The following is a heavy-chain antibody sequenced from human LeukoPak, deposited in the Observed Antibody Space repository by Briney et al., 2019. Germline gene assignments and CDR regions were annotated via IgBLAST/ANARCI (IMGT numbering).Heavy chain of an antibody. CDR2: LYSGGST. D-gene: IGHD1-1*01. V-gene: IGHV3-53*01. CDR3: ARATTTYNFDY. Sequence: GGSLRLSCAASGFTVSSNYMSWVRRAPGKGLEWVSGLYSGGSTYYADSVKGRFTISRDNSKNTLYLQMNSLRAEDTAVYYCARATTTYNFDYWGQGTLVTVSS. J-gene: IGHJ4*02. CDR1: GFTVSSNY.